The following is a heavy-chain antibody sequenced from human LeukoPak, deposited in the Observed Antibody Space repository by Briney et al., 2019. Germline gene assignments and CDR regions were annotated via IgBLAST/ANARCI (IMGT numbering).Heavy chain of an antibody. J-gene: IGHJ5*02. Sequence: ASVKVSCKSSGYTFNTYGITWVRQAPGQGLEWMGWISGYNCKTKYAQKLQDRVTMPKDTSTTTAYMKLRSLRSDDTAVYYCARAGAVVDNWFDPWGQGTLVTVSS. CDR2: ISGYNCKT. CDR3: ARAGAVVDNWFDP. CDR1: GYTFNTYG. D-gene: IGHD2-15*01. V-gene: IGHV1-18*01.